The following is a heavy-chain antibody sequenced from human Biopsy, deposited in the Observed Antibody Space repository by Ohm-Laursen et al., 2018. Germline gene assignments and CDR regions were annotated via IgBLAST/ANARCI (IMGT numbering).Heavy chain of an antibody. CDR1: GGSFSGTY. CDR2: INHSGST. Sequence: TLSLTCAVSGGSFSGTYWSWISQTPGKGLEWIGEINHSGSTKYNPSFESRVTISVDTSKNQFSLNLFSVTAADAARYFCARGEYYAYWSGARKLNYFDYWGQGTLVIVSS. J-gene: IGHJ4*02. D-gene: IGHD3-3*01. CDR3: ARGEYYAYWSGARKLNYFDY. V-gene: IGHV4-34*01.